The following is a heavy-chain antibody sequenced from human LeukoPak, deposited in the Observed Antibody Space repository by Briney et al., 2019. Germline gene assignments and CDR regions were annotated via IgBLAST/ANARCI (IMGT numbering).Heavy chain of an antibody. J-gene: IGHJ4*02. CDR1: GGSFSGYY. V-gene: IGHV4-34*01. Sequence: SETLSLTCAVYGGSFSGYYWSWIRQPPGKGLEWIGEINHSGSTNYNPSLKSRVTISVDTSKNQFSLKLSSVTAADTAVYYCARGRSGLTDYFDYWGQGTLVTVSS. CDR3: ARGRSGLTDYFDY. D-gene: IGHD6-19*01. CDR2: INHSGST.